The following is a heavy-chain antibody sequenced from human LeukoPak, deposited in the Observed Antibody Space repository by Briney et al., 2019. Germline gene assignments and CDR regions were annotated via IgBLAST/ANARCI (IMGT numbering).Heavy chain of an antibody. CDR1: GGSISSSSYY. CDR3: ARDPDSSGRSYFDY. J-gene: IGHJ4*02. V-gene: IGHV4-39*02. CDR2: IYYSGST. D-gene: IGHD6-19*01. Sequence: SETLSLTCTVSGGSISSSSYYWGWIRQPPGKGLEWIGNIYYSGSTYCNPSLKSRVTISVDTSKNQASLKLSSVIAADTAVYYCARDPDSSGRSYFDYWGQGTLVTVSS.